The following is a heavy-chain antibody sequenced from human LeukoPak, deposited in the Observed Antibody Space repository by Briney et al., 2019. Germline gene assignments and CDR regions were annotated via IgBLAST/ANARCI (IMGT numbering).Heavy chain of an antibody. CDR2: IKQDGSEK. V-gene: IGHV3-7*03. CDR3: ARLSYGDYEDY. Sequence: GGSLRLSCAASGFTFSSYWMSWVRQAPGKGLEWVANIKQDGSEKYYVDSVKGRFTISRDNAKNSLYLQMNSLRAEDTTVYYCARLSYGDYEDYWGQGTLVTVSS. J-gene: IGHJ4*02. CDR1: GFTFSSYW. D-gene: IGHD4-17*01.